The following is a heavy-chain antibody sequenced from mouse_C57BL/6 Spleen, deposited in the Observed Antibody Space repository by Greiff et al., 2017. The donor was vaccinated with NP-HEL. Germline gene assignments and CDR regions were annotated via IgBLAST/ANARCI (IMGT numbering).Heavy chain of an antibody. Sequence: EVQLQQSGTVLARPGASVKMSCKTSGYTFTSYWMHWVKQRPGQGLEWIGAIYPGNSDTSYNQKFKGKAKLTAVTSASTAYMELSSLTNEDSAVYYCTRGDDYDVRGYAMDYWGQGTSVTVSS. CDR3: TRGDDYDVRGYAMDY. CDR1: GYTFTSYW. J-gene: IGHJ4*01. D-gene: IGHD2-4*01. CDR2: IYPGNSDT. V-gene: IGHV1-5*01.